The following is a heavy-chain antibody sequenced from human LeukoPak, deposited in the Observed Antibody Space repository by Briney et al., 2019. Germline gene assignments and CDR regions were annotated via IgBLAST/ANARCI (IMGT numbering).Heavy chain of an antibody. CDR2: IIPIFGTP. J-gene: IGHJ5*02. CDR3: ARAVNPQYCSSTSCSRGLFDP. CDR1: GGTFISYA. Sequence: GASVKVSCKASGGTFISYAISWVRQAPGQGLEWMGGIIPIFGTPYYAQKFQCCVTIPTDECTSTAYMELSSLRSEDTAVYYCARAVNPQYCSSTSCSRGLFDPWGQGTLVTVSS. V-gene: IGHV1-69*05. D-gene: IGHD2-2*01.